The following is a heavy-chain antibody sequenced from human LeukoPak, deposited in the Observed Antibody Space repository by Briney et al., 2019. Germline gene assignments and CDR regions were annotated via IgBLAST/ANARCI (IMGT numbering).Heavy chain of an antibody. CDR1: GFTFTRYT. Sequence: GGSLRLSCAASGFTFTRYTMNWVRQAPGKGLEWVAVISYDGSNEYYADSVKGRFTISRDNSKNTLYLQMNSLSVEDTAVYYCARVGYYASGPFSYFDYWGQGTLVTVSS. CDR3: ARVGYYASGPFSYFDY. CDR2: ISYDGSNE. D-gene: IGHD3-10*01. J-gene: IGHJ4*02. V-gene: IGHV3-30-3*01.